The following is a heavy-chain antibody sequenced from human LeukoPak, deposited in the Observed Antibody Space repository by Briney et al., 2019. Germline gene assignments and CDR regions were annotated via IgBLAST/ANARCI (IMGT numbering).Heavy chain of an antibody. D-gene: IGHD3-10*01. V-gene: IGHV4-39*07. CDR3: ARTSITMVRGVLLNWFDP. CDR2: IYYSGST. J-gene: IGHJ5*02. Sequence: SETLSLTCTVSGDSISSTNYYWGWIRQPPGKGLEWIGSIYYSGSTYYNPSLKSRVTISVDTSKNQFSLKLSSVTAADTAVYYCARTSITMVRGVLLNWFDPWGQGTLVTVSS. CDR1: GDSISSTNYY.